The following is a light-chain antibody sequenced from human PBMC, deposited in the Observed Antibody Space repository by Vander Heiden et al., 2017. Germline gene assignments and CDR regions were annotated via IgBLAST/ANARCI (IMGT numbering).Light chain of an antibody. V-gene: IGKV2-28*01. Sequence: DIVMTQSPLSLPVTPGEPASISCRSSQSLLHSNGYNYLDWYLQKPEQSPQLLIYLGSNRASGVPDRFSGSGSGTDFTLKISRVEAEDVGVYYCRQALQTPLTFGGGTKVEIK. CDR2: LGS. J-gene: IGKJ4*01. CDR3: RQALQTPLT. CDR1: QSLLHSNGYNY.